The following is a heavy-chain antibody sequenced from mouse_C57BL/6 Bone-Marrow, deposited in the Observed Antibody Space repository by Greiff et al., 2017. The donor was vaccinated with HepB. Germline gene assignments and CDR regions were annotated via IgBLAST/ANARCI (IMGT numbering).Heavy chain of an antibody. CDR3: ARGDYYGSPY. J-gene: IGHJ2*01. CDR2: IYPRSGTT. V-gene: IGHV1-81*01. D-gene: IGHD1-1*01. Sequence: QVQLQQSGAELARPGASVKLSCKASGYTFTSYGISWVKQRTGQGLEWIGEIYPRSGTTYYNEKFKGKATLTADKSSSTAYMEIRSLTSEDSAVSFCARGDYYGSPYWGQGTTLTVSS. CDR1: GYTFTSYG.